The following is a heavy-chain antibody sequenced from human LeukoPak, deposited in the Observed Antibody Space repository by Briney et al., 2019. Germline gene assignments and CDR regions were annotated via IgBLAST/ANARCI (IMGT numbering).Heavy chain of an antibody. V-gene: IGHV3-23*01. Sequence: PGGSLRLSCAASGFTFSSYAMSWVRQVPGKGLEWVSVISGSGDNTYYADSVKGRFTISRDNSKNTLYLQMNSLRAEDTAVYYCAKDLEMATITMGYWGQGTLVTVSS. J-gene: IGHJ4*02. CDR3: AKDLEMATITMGY. D-gene: IGHD5-24*01. CDR1: GFTFSSYA. CDR2: ISGSGDNT.